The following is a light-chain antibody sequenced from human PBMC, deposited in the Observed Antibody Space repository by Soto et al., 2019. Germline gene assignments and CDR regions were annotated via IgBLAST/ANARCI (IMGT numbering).Light chain of an antibody. J-gene: IGKJ5*01. CDR3: QQYTGPPTT. Sequence: EIVMTQSPATLSVSPGERATLSCRASESVGSKVAWYQQKPGKAPRVLIYGASIRATGIPARFSGSGSGTDLTLTISSLEPEDSAVYFCQQYTGPPTTFGQGTRLEIK. V-gene: IGKV3D-15*01. CDR2: GAS. CDR1: ESVGSK.